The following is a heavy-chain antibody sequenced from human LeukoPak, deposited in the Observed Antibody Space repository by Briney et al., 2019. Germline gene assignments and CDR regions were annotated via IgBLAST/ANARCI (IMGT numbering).Heavy chain of an antibody. CDR3: ARPVVAATTPDTFDI. J-gene: IGHJ3*02. V-gene: IGHV3-11*04. D-gene: IGHD2-15*01. CDR1: GFTFSDYY. CDR2: ISSGGRTI. Sequence: GGSLRLSYAASGFTFSDYYMSWIRQPPGKGLEWVSYISSGGRTIYYADSVKGRFTMSRDNAKNSLYLQMSSLRTEDTALYYCARPVVAATTPDTFDIWGQGTVVTVSS.